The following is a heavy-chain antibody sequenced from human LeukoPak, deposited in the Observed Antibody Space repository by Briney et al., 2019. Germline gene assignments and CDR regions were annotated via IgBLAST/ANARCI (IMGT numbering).Heavy chain of an antibody. J-gene: IGHJ4*02. CDR1: GFPFSDYA. Sequence: GGSLRLSCSASGFPFSDYAVTWVRPAPGEGLEWVSAIGGDGRGKDYADSVKGRFIISRDNSKNTVFLQMNSLRAEDTARYYCARRVGGTPDYWGLGTLVTVSS. CDR2: IGGDGRGK. V-gene: IGHV3-23*01. CDR3: ARRVGGTPDY. D-gene: IGHD1-26*01.